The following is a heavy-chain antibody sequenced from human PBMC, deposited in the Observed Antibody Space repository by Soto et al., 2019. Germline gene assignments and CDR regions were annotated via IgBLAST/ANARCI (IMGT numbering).Heavy chain of an antibody. CDR1: GYSFTNYN. CDR3: ARDRGQQLGKTTGSDY. J-gene: IGHJ4*02. CDR2: ISTYNGAT. Sequence: QVLLVQSGAEVMKPGASVKVSCKASGYSFTNYNFNWVRQAPGQGLEWMGWISTYNGATNYAQNLQGRLIMTTDTSTNTAYMELRSLRSDDTAVYYCARDRGQQLGKTTGSDYWGQGTLVTVSS. V-gene: IGHV1-18*01. D-gene: IGHD6-13*01.